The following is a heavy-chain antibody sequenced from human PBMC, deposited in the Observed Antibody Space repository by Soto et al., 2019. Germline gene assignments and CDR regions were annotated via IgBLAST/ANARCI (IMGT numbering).Heavy chain of an antibody. D-gene: IGHD2-15*01. J-gene: IGHJ5*02. CDR3: ARARTSACPVGCWFDP. CDR2: IIPIFGTG. CDR1: GGTFSSYA. Sequence: QVQLVQSGAEVKKPGSSVKVSCKASGGTFSSYAISWVRQAPGQGLEWRGGIIPIFGTGNYAQKFQGRVTITADESTSTAYMELSSLRSEDTAVYYCARARTSACPVGCWFDPWGQGTLVTVSS. V-gene: IGHV1-69*12.